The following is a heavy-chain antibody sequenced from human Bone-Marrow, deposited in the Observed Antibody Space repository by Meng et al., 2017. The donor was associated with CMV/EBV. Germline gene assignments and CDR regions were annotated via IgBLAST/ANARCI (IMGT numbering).Heavy chain of an antibody. CDR2: ISYDGTKN. CDR3: ARGGGYL. D-gene: IGHD2-15*01. Sequence: GESLKISCAASGFTFSNHAMHWVRQAPGKGLEWVAAISYDGTKNYYADSVKGRLTISRDNANKTLYLQMNNLRAEDRAVYYCARGGGYLWGQGNLVNVDS. CDR1: GFTFSNHA. J-gene: IGHJ4*02. V-gene: IGHV3-30*04.